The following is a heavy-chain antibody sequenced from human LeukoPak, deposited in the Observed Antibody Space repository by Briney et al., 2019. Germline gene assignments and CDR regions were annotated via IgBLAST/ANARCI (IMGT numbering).Heavy chain of an antibody. D-gene: IGHD3-22*01. Sequence: SETLSLTCSVSGGSISSHYWSWIRQPAGKGLEWIGRIYTSGSTNYNPSLKSRVTMSVDTSKNQSSLKLSSVTAADTAVYYCAMYYYDSSGYYRDAFDIWGQGTMVTVSS. V-gene: IGHV4-4*07. CDR3: AMYYYDSSGYYRDAFDI. CDR2: IYTSGST. CDR1: GGSISSHY. J-gene: IGHJ3*02.